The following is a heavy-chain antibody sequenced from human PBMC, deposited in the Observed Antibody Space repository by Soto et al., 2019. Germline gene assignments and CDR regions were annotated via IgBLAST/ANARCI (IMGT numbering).Heavy chain of an antibody. J-gene: IGHJ5*02. V-gene: IGHV3-23*01. CDR3: AKGSPYSGTYFHP. Sequence: PGGSLRLSCSASGFTFSNYAMSWVRRIPGKGLEWVSAISGSGGSTNYEDSVEGRFTISRDNSKSTLYLQMNSLRVDDTAVYYCAKGSPYSGTYFHPWGQGTLVTVSS. CDR2: ISGSGGST. D-gene: IGHD1-26*01. CDR1: GFTFSNYA.